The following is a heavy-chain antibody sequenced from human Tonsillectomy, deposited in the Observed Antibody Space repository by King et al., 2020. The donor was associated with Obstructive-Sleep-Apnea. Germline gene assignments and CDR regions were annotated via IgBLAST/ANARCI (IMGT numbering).Heavy chain of an antibody. CDR3: AKIGMGYGPIDY. Sequence: QLVQSGGGVVQPGRSLRLSCAASGFTFSSYGMHWVRQAPGKGLEWVAFIRYDGSDKYYVDSVKGRFTISRDNSKNTLYLQMNSLRAEDTAMYYCAKIGMGYGPIDYLGQGTLVTVSS. D-gene: IGHD5-18*01. J-gene: IGHJ4*02. CDR1: GFTFSSYG. V-gene: IGHV3-30*02. CDR2: IRYDGSDK.